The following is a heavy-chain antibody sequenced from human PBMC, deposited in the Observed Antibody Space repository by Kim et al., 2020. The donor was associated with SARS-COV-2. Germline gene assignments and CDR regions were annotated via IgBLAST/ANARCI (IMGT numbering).Heavy chain of an antibody. CDR1: GGTFSSYA. CDR2: IIPIFGTA. J-gene: IGHJ6*02. Sequence: SVKVSCKASGGTFSSYAISWVRQAPGQGLEWMGGIIPIFGTANYAQKFQGRVTITADESTSTAYMELSSLRSEDTAAYYCARSFSRYYYGSGSQDPLDYYYGMDVWGQGTTVTVSS. V-gene: IGHV1-69*13. CDR3: ARSFSRYYYGSGSQDPLDYYYGMDV. D-gene: IGHD3-10*01.